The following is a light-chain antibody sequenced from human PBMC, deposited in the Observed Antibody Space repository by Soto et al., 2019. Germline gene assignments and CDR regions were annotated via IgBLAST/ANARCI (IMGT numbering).Light chain of an antibody. V-gene: IGKV1-39*01. CDR3: QQSLSTLLT. J-gene: IGKJ4*01. Sequence: DIQMTQSPPSLSASVGDRVTITCRASQSISGYLNWYQQKPGKAPKVLISGASTLHNGVPSRFSGRGSGTDFTLTISSLQPEDVATYYCQQSLSTLLTFGGGTKVEIK. CDR2: GAS. CDR1: QSISGY.